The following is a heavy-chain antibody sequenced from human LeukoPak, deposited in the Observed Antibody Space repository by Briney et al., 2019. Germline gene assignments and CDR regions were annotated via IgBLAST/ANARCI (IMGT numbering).Heavy chain of an antibody. CDR2: INHSGIT. CDR1: GGSFSPYY. CDR3: ARGGFYCGGDCYVDY. Sequence: PSETLSLTCAVYGGSFSPYYWSWIRQPPGKGREWIGEINHSGITNYNPSLKSRATISVDTSKNQFSLKLSSVSAADTAVYYCARGGFYCGGDCYVDYWGQGTLVTVSS. D-gene: IGHD2-21*02. V-gene: IGHV4-34*01. J-gene: IGHJ4*02.